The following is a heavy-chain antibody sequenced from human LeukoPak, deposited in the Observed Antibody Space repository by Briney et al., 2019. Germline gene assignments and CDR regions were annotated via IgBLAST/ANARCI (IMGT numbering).Heavy chain of an antibody. CDR3: ARDGSYGRPFDY. Sequence: PSETLSLTCTVSGGSVSGYYWSWIRQPPGKGLEWIAYIYYSGSTKYNPSLKSRVTISVDTSKKQFSLKMISVTAADTAVYYCARDGSYGRPFDYWGQGILVTVSS. CDR1: GGSVSGYY. D-gene: IGHD1-26*01. V-gene: IGHV4-59*02. CDR2: IYYSGST. J-gene: IGHJ4*02.